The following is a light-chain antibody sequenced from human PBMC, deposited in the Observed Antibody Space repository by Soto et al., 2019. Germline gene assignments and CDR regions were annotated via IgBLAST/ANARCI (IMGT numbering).Light chain of an antibody. J-gene: IGKJ5*01. V-gene: IGKV3-11*01. CDR1: QSVSSDY. Sequence: EIVLTQSPGTLSLSPGERATLSCRASQSVSSDYLAWYQQKPGQAPRLLIYDTSIRASGIPARFSGSGSGTDFTLTISSLDPEDFAVYYCQQRSNRPLTFGQGTRLEI. CDR3: QQRSNRPLT. CDR2: DTS.